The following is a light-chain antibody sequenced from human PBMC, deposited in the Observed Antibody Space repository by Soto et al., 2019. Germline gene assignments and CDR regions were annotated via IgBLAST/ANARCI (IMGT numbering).Light chain of an antibody. J-gene: IGKJ2*01. V-gene: IGKV3-15*01. Sequence: EIVMTQSPATLSVSPGERATLSCRASQSVSSNLAWYQQKPGQAPRPLIYGASTRATGILARFSCSWSGPEFTLTSFSLQSDDLADYGSLQYNNWTRFSYGQGTKREIK. CDR3: LQYNNWTRFS. CDR2: GAS. CDR1: QSVSSN.